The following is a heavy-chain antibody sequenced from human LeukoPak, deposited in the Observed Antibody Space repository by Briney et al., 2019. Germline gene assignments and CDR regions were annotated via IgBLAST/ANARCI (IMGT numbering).Heavy chain of an antibody. V-gene: IGHV4-59*01. CDR1: GGSISSYY. CDR3: ARAAYCGGDCYYYFDY. J-gene: IGHJ4*02. D-gene: IGHD2-21*02. CDR2: LYYSGNT. Sequence: SETLSLTCTVSGGSISSYYWHWIRQPPGKGLEWIGYLYYSGNTYYNPSLKSRVTMSVDTSKNQFSLKLSSVTAADTAAYFCARAAYCGGDCYYYFDYWGQGTLVTVSS.